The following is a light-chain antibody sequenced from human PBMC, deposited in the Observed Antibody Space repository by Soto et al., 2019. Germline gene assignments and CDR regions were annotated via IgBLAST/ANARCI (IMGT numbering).Light chain of an antibody. CDR3: AAWDGSLNGWV. Sequence: QSVLTQPPSVSGAPGQRVTISCTGSSSNIGAGYDVHWYQQLPGTAPKLLIYANTNRPSGVPDRFSGSKSGTSASLAISGLRSEDEADYYCAAWDGSLNGWVFGGGTQLTVL. CDR2: ANT. V-gene: IGLV1-40*01. CDR1: SSNIGAGYD. J-gene: IGLJ3*02.